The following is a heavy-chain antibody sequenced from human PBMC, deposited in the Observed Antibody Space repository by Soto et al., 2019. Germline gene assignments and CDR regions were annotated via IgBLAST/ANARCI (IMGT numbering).Heavy chain of an antibody. CDR2: ISASGGTT. V-gene: IGHV3-23*01. J-gene: IGHJ4*02. D-gene: IGHD3-3*01. Sequence: EVHLSESGRVLVRPGGSPRLSCAASGFTFGAFAMTWVRQAPGRGLDWVSAISASGGTTYYADSVKGRFTISRDDSKNTLYLQMNSLRAEDTAVYYCVKDFPYFSYDIWNGLDHWGQGTLVTVSS. CDR3: VKDFPYFSYDIWNGLDH. CDR1: GFTFGAFA.